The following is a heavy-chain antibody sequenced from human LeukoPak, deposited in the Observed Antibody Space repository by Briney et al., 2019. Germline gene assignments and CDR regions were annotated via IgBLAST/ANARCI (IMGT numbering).Heavy chain of an antibody. D-gene: IGHD2-2*01. Sequence: SETLSLTCAVYGGSFSGYYWSWIRQPPGKGLEWIGEINHSGSTNYNPSLKSRVTISVDTSKNQFSLKLSSVTAADTAVYYCARHESTYFDYWGQGTLVTVSS. CDR3: ARHESTYFDY. J-gene: IGHJ4*02. V-gene: IGHV4-34*01. CDR1: GGSFSGYY. CDR2: INHSGST.